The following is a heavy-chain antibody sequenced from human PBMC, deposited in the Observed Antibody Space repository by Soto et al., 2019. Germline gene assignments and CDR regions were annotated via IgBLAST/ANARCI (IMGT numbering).Heavy chain of an antibody. CDR1: GGTFSSYA. J-gene: IGHJ6*02. V-gene: IGHV1-69*06. CDR3: ARVGITIFGVVIPGYYYYGMDV. Sequence: KVSCKASGGTFSSYAISWVRPAPGQGLEWMGGIIPIFGTANYAQKFQGRVTITADKSTSTAYMELSSLRSEDTAVYYCARVGITIFGVVIPGYYYYGMDVWGQGTTVTVSS. D-gene: IGHD3-3*01. CDR2: IIPIFGTA.